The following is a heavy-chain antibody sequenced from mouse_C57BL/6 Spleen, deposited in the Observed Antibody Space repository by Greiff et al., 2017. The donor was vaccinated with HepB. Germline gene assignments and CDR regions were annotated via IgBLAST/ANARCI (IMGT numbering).Heavy chain of an antibody. CDR2: ISDGGSYT. CDR3: ARFITTVVAPGYFDV. V-gene: IGHV5-4*03. CDR1: GFTFSSYA. Sequence: EVKLMESGGGLVKPGGSLKLSCAASGFTFSSYAMSWVRQTPEKRLEWVATISDGGSYTYYPDNVKGRFTISRDNAKNNLYLQMSHLKSEDTAMYYCARFITTVVAPGYFDVWGTGTTVTVSS. D-gene: IGHD1-1*01. J-gene: IGHJ1*03.